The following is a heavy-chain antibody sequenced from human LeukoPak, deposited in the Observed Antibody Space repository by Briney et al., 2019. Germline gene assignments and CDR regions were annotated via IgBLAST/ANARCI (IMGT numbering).Heavy chain of an antibody. Sequence: GGSLRLSCAASGFTFSSYWMSWVHQAPGKGLEWVANIKQDGSEKYYVDSVKGRFTISRDNAKNSLYLQMNSLRAEDTAVYYCAREYDSSGYHFDYWGQGTLVTVSS. CDR3: AREYDSSGYHFDY. CDR1: GFTFSSYW. J-gene: IGHJ4*02. D-gene: IGHD3-22*01. V-gene: IGHV3-7*01. CDR2: IKQDGSEK.